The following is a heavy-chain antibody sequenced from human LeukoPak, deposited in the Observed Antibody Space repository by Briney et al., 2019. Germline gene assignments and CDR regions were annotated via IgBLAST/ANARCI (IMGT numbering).Heavy chain of an antibody. CDR3: ARAQGFNVRVGTVGAFDI. Sequence: GGSLRLSCAASGFTFSSNNMNWVRQASGKGLEWVSHISSTSRSIYYADSVKGRFTVSRDNAKHSLYLQMNSLRGEDTAVYYCARAQGFNVRVGTVGAFDIWGQGTMVTVSS. CDR2: ISSTSRSI. V-gene: IGHV3-48*01. CDR1: GFTFSSNN. J-gene: IGHJ3*02. D-gene: IGHD2-8*01.